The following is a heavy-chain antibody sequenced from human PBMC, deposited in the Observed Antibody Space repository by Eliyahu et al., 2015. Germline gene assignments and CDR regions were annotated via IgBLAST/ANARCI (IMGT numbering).Heavy chain of an antibody. CDR3: ARERGSFYDSSGNYDPTVYFSYGLDV. CDR2: IREDGSEK. D-gene: IGHD3-22*01. Sequence: AASGFTFRSYWMTWVRQVPGKGLDWVANIREDGSEKNYVDAVKGRFTISRDNAKNSLSLRMSSLRPDDTAVYYCARERGSFYDSSGNYDPTVYFSYGLDVWGQGTTVTVSS. CDR1: GFTFRSYW. J-gene: IGHJ6*02. V-gene: IGHV3-7*01.